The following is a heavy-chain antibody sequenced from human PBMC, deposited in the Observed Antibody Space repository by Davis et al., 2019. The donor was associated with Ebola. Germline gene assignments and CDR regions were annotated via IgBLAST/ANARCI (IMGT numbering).Heavy chain of an antibody. Sequence: GGSLRLSCAASGFTFSSYAMHWVRQAPGKGLEWVAVISYDGSNKYYADSVKGRFTISRDNSKNTLYLQMNSLRAEDTAVYYCARGDIVATIPYYYGMDVWGKGTTVTVSS. V-gene: IGHV3-30-3*01. CDR1: GFTFSSYA. D-gene: IGHD5-12*01. J-gene: IGHJ6*04. CDR2: ISYDGSNK. CDR3: ARGDIVATIPYYYGMDV.